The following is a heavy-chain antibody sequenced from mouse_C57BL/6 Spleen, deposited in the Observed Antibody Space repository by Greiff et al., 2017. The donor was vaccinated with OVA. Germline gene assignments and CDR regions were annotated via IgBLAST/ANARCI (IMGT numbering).Heavy chain of an antibody. CDR2: IDPSDSYT. Sequence: QVQLQQPGAELVMPGASVKLSCKASGYTFTSYWMHWVKQRPGQGLEWIGAIDPSDSYTNYHHKFKGKSTLTVDRSSSTAYLQLSSLTSEDSAVYYCARYLNYGYDEVWFAYWGKGTLVTVSA. CDR1: GYTFTSYW. CDR3: ARYLNYGYDEVWFAY. J-gene: IGHJ3*01. V-gene: IGHV1-69*01. D-gene: IGHD2-2*01.